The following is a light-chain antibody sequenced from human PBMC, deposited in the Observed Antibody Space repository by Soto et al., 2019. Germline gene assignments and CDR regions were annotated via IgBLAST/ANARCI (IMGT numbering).Light chain of an antibody. Sequence: DIQMTQSPSSVSAAVGDRVTIACRASQYISSWLAWYQQKPGKARKLLISSASNLQSGVPSRFSGSGSGTDFTLTISSLQPEDFATYFCQQGNSFLLTFGGGTKVEIK. CDR2: SAS. CDR3: QQGNSFLLT. J-gene: IGKJ4*01. CDR1: QYISSW. V-gene: IGKV1-12*01.